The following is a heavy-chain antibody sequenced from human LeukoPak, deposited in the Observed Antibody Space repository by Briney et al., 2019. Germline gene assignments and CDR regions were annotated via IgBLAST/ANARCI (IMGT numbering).Heavy chain of an antibody. Sequence: QPGGSLRLSCAASGFTFSSYGMHWVRQAPGKGLEWVAFIRYDGSNKYYADSVKGQFTISRDNSKNTLYLQMNSLRAEDTAVYYCARDWSSSWYGTFDYWGQGTLVTVSS. CDR2: IRYDGSNK. CDR3: ARDWSSSWYGTFDY. V-gene: IGHV3-30*02. J-gene: IGHJ4*02. CDR1: GFTFSSYG. D-gene: IGHD6-13*01.